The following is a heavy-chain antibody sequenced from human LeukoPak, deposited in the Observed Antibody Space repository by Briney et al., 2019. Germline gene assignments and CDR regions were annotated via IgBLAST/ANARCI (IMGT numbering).Heavy chain of an antibody. CDR1: GGSISSGSYY. Sequence: SSETLSLTCTVSGGSISSGSYYWSWIRQPAGKGLEWIGRIYTSGSTNYNPSLKSRVTISVDTSKNQFSLKLSSVTAADTAVYYCARGGQSSGWYTGDYWGQGTLVTVSS. V-gene: IGHV4-61*02. CDR2: IYTSGST. D-gene: IGHD6-19*01. J-gene: IGHJ4*02. CDR3: ARGGQSSGWYTGDY.